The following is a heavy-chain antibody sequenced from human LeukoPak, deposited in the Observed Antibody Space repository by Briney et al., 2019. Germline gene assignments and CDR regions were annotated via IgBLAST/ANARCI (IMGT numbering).Heavy chain of an antibody. V-gene: IGHV3-11*01. J-gene: IGHJ4*02. CDR1: GLTFSDYY. CDR3: ARVHPRAKVSNYFDD. D-gene: IGHD5-18*01. Sequence: GGSLRLSCAASGLTFSDYYMSWIRQAPGKGLEWDSDISSSGITNYFPDAVKGRFTIFRDHAKNSLYLQMNSLRAEGTAVYYCARVHPRAKVSNYFDDWGRGTLVTVSS. CDR2: ISSSGITN.